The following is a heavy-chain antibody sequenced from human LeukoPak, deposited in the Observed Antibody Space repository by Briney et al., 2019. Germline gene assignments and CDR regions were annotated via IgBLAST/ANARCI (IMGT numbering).Heavy chain of an antibody. V-gene: IGHV1-18*01. CDR1: DYTFTTYG. D-gene: IGHD2-2*01. CDR2: VSAYNGNT. J-gene: IGHJ3*02. CDR3: ARGLPTARARDAFDI. Sequence: ASVKVSCKASDYTFTTYGVSWVRQAPGQGLEWMGWVSAYNGNTNYAQKLQGRVTMTTDTSANTAYMELGSLRSDDTAVYYCARGLPTARARDAFDIWGQGTMVTVSS.